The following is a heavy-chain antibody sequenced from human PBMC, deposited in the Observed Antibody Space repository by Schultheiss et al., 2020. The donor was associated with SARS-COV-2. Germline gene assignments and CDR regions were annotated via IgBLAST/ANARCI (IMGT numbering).Heavy chain of an antibody. CDR1: GYTFTNYY. Sequence: SVKVSCKASGYTFTNYYMHWVRQAPGQGLEWMGGIIPIFGTANYAQKFQGRVTITADESTSTAYMELSSLRSEDTAVYYCARAIGYCSSTSCLRGVFDYWGQGTLVTVSS. CDR2: IIPIFGTA. V-gene: IGHV1-69*13. CDR3: ARAIGYCSSTSCLRGVFDY. D-gene: IGHD2-2*01. J-gene: IGHJ4*02.